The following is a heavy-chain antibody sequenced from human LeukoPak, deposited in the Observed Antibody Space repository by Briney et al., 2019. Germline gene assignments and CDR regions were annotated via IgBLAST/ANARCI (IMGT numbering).Heavy chain of an antibody. D-gene: IGHD2-15*01. V-gene: IGHV3-7*01. CDR3: ARGAQYCNGGSCFEYYFNY. J-gene: IGHJ4*02. Sequence: PGGSLRLSCAASGFTLSSYWMSWVRQAPGKGLEWVGNIKQDGSEKYYADSVKGRFNIYRDNAKNSLYLQMNSLRAEDTAVYYCARGAQYCNGGSCFEYYFNYWGQGTLVTVSS. CDR1: GFTLSSYW. CDR2: IKQDGSEK.